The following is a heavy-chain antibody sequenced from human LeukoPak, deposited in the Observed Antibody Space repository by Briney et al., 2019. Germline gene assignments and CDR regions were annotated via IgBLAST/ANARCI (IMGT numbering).Heavy chain of an antibody. CDR2: IIPIFGTA. J-gene: IGHJ4*02. D-gene: IGHD3-3*01. CDR1: GGTFSSYA. CDR3: ARVQYYDFWSAPEY. V-gene: IGHV1-69*13. Sequence: SVKVSCKASGGTFSSYAISWVRQAPGQGLEWMGVIIPIFGTANYAQKFQGRVTITADESTSTAYMELSSLRSEDTAAYYCARVQYYDFWSAPEYWGQGTLVTVSS.